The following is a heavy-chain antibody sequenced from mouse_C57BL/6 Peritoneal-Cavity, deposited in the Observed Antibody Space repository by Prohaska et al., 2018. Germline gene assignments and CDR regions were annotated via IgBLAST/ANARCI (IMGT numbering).Heavy chain of an antibody. J-gene: IGHJ1*03. Sequence: EVQLLETGGGLVQPGGSRGLSCEGSGFTFSGFWMSWVRQTPGKSLEWIGDMNSDGSAINYAPSIKDRFTIFSYNDKCTLYLQMSNVRLEEPATDICTRYGTHFYFDAWCTGTTVNV. D-gene: IGHD1-1*02. CDR3: TRYGTHFYFDA. CDR1: GFTFSGFW. CDR2: MNSDGSAI. V-gene: IGHV11-2*01.